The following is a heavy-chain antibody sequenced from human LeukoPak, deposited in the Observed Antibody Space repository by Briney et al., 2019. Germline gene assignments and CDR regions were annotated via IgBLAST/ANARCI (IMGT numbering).Heavy chain of an antibody. CDR3: ARDSSGYYTGYFDY. CDR1: GFTFSSYA. J-gene: IGHJ4*02. V-gene: IGHV3-30*04. Sequence: GGSLRLSCAASGFTFSSYAMHWVRQAPGKGPEWVAVISYDGSNKYYADSVKGRFTISRDNSKNTLYLQMNSLRAEDTAVYYCARDSSGYYTGYFDYWGQGTLVTVSS. CDR2: ISYDGSNK. D-gene: IGHD3-3*01.